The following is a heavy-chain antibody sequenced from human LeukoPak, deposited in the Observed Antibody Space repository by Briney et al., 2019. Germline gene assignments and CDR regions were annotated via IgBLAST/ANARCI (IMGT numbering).Heavy chain of an antibody. CDR3: ASRSRDY. D-gene: IGHD6-19*01. Sequence: PGGSLRLSCAASGFTFSSYEMNWVRQAPGKGLEWASYISSSGDTTYYADSVKGRFTISRDNAKNSLYLQMNSLSVEDTAVYYCASRSRDYWGQGTLVTVSS. V-gene: IGHV3-48*03. CDR1: GFTFSSYE. J-gene: IGHJ4*02. CDR2: ISSSGDTT.